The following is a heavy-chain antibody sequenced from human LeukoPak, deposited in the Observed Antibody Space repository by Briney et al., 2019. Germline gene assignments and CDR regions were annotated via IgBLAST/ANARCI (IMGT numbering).Heavy chain of an antibody. CDR2: IYYSGST. J-gene: IGHJ4*02. V-gene: IGHV4-39*01. CDR3: ARHPYGDYCSGGSCPSDY. Sequence: SETLSLTCTVSGGSISSSNHYWGWIRQPPGKGLEWIGSIYYSGSTYYNPSLKSRVTISVDTSKNQFSLKLSSVTAADTAVYYCARHPYGDYCSGGSCPSDYWGQGTLVTVSS. D-gene: IGHD2-15*01. CDR1: GGSISSSNHY.